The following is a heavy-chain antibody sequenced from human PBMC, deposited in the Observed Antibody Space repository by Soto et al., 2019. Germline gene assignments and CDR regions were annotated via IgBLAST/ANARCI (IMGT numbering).Heavy chain of an antibody. D-gene: IGHD4-17*01. CDR3: ARDPAYGAFDF. Sequence: EVQLVEAGGGLVQPGGSLRLSCSASGLSFSTFWMAWVRQAPGKGLGLAASIRADGSDKYYVDSVRGRFTLSRDNAKNSLYLQMDNLRVEDTAVYYCARDPAYGAFDFWGVGTMVTVSS. CDR2: IRADGSDK. CDR1: GLSFSTFW. J-gene: IGHJ3*01. V-gene: IGHV3-7*01.